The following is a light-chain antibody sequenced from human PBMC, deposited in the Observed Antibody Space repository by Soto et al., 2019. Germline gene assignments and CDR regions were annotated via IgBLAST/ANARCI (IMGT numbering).Light chain of an antibody. J-gene: IGLJ2*01. CDR2: EVT. Sequence: QSVLTQPPSASGSPGQSVTISCTGTSSDVGAYKYVSWYQQHPGKAPKLMIYEVTKRPSGVPGRFSGSKSGNTAPLTVSGLQAEDEADYYCSSYAGNNNFVVFGGGTKLTVL. CDR3: SSYAGNNNFVV. CDR1: SSDVGAYKY. V-gene: IGLV2-8*01.